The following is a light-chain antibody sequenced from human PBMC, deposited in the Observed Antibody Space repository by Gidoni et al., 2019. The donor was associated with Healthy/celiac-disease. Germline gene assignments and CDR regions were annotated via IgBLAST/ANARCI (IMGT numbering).Light chain of an antibody. V-gene: IGKV1-27*01. CDR1: QGIINY. J-gene: IGKJ5*01. CDR3: QRYNSAPPIT. CDR2: AAS. Sequence: DLQMTQFPYSLSVSVGDRVTITCRASQGIINYVAWYQQKPGKVPKLLIYAASTLQSGVPSRFSGSGSGTDFTLTISSLQPEDVATYYCQRYNSAPPITFGQGTRLEIK.